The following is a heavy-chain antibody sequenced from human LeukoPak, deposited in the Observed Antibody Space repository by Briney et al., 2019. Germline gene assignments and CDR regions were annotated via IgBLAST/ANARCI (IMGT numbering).Heavy chain of an antibody. J-gene: IGHJ6*02. Sequence: GRSLRLSCAASGFTFSSYGMHWVRQAPGKGLEWVAVIWYDGSNKYYADSVKGRFTISRDNSKNTLYLQMNSLRAEDTAVYYCARENWNDKRAPYLVPDYGMDVWGQGTTVTVSS. V-gene: IGHV3-33*01. D-gene: IGHD1-1*01. CDR1: GFTFSSYG. CDR2: IWYDGSNK. CDR3: ARENWNDKRAPYLVPDYGMDV.